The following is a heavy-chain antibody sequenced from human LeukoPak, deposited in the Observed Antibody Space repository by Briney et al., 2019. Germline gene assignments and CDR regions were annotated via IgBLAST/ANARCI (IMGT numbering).Heavy chain of an antibody. CDR1: GYTFTVYF. Sequence: GASVKVSCKASGYTFTVYFIHWVRQAPGQGLEWVGWINPNSGDTNYAQKFQGRVTMTRDTSISTAYMELSRLRSDDTAVYYCARDERYDSSGYPFDYWGQGTLVTVSS. V-gene: IGHV1-2*02. D-gene: IGHD3-22*01. CDR2: INPNSGDT. J-gene: IGHJ4*02. CDR3: ARDERYDSSGYPFDY.